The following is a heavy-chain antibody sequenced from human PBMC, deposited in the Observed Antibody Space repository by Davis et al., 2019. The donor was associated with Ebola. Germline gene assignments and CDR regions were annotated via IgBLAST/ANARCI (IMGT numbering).Heavy chain of an antibody. CDR3: AREGGRYYDSSGYVFDI. V-gene: IGHV1-46*01. Sequence: APVKVSCKASGYRFTSYYMHWVRQAPGQGLEWMGIINPITGGTSYAQNFQVRVNMTRDTSTSTVYMELSSLRSGDTAVYYCAREGGRYYDSSGYVFDIWGQGTMVKVSS. D-gene: IGHD3-22*01. CDR2: INPITGGT. J-gene: IGHJ3*02. CDR1: GYRFTSYY.